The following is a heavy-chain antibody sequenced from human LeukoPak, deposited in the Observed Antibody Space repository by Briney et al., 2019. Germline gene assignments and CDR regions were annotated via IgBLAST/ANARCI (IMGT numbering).Heavy chain of an antibody. CDR2: ISAYNGHT. Sequence: ASVKVSCKASGYTFTGYYIHWVRQAPGQGLEWMGWISAYNGHTKYTQIFQGRVTMTTDTSTSTAYMELRSLRSDDTAIYYCARGFPPRRNYDSSGYYSYYFDYWGQGTLVTVSS. J-gene: IGHJ4*02. CDR1: GYTFTGYY. CDR3: ARGFPPRRNYDSSGYYSYYFDY. V-gene: IGHV1-18*04. D-gene: IGHD3-22*01.